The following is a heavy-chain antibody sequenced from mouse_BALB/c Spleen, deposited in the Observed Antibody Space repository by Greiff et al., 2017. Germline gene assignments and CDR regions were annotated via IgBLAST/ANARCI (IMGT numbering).Heavy chain of an antibody. D-gene: IGHD2-14*01. Sequence: EVQGVESGGGLVKPGGSLKLSCAASGFTFSSYTMSWVRQTPEKRLEWVATISSGGSYTYYPDSVKGRFTISRDNAKNTLYLQMSSLKSEDTAMYYCTRGEVRRDYYAMDYWGQGTSVTVSS. V-gene: IGHV5-6-4*01. CDR1: GFTFSSYT. CDR2: ISSGGSYT. J-gene: IGHJ4*01. CDR3: TRGEVRRDYYAMDY.